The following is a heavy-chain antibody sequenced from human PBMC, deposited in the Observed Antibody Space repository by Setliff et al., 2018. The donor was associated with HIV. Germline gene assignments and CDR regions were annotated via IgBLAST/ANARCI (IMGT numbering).Heavy chain of an antibody. CDR1: GGSISSTNW. Sequence: SETLSLTCAVSGGSISSTNWWSWVRQPPGKGLEWIGEIYHTGSTNYNPSLKSRVTISVDKSKNQFSLKLSSVTAADPAVYYCARGGGGSWLLYYGMDVWGQGTTVTVSS. V-gene: IGHV4-4*02. CDR3: ARGGGGSWLLYYGMDV. CDR2: IYHTGST. J-gene: IGHJ6*02. D-gene: IGHD6-13*01.